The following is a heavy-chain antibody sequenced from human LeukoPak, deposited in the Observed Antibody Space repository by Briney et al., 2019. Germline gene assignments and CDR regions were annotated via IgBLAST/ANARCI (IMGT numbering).Heavy chain of an antibody. D-gene: IGHD6-13*01. CDR2: IYPGDSDT. Sequence: GESLQISCKGTGYCFTSYWIGWVRQMPGKGLEWMGIIYPGDSDTRYSPSFQGQVTISADKSISTAYLQWSSLKASDTAMYYCARQRPGIAAAGAMDVWGKGTTVTVSS. V-gene: IGHV5-51*01. CDR3: ARQRPGIAAAGAMDV. J-gene: IGHJ6*03. CDR1: GYCFTSYW.